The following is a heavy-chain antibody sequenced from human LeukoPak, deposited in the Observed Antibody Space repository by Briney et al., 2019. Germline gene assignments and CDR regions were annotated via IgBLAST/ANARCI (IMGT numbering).Heavy chain of an antibody. CDR1: GYTFTSYD. V-gene: IGHV1-2*02. J-gene: IGHJ4*02. CDR3: ARDSRVTNGDY. CDR2: INPNNGGT. Sequence: ASVKVSCKASGYTFTSYDINWVRQATGQGLEWMGWINPNNGGTSYAQKFQGRVSMTRDTSINTAYMELSRLRSDDTAVYFCARDSRVTNGDYWGQGTLVTVSS. D-gene: IGHD3-10*01.